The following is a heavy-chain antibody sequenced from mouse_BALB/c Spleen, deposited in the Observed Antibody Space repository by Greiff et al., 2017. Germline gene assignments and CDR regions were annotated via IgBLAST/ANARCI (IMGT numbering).Heavy chain of an antibody. CDR1: GFNIKDYY. J-gene: IGHJ4*01. CDR3: ARGRYYGNYAMDY. Sequence: VQLQQSGAELVRPGALVKLSCKASGFNIKDYYMHWVKQRPEQGLEWIGWIDPENGNTIYDPKFQGKASITADTSSNTAYLRLSSLTSEDTAVYYCARGRYYGNYAMDYWGQGTSVTVSS. CDR2: IDPENGNT. D-gene: IGHD2-1*01. V-gene: IGHV14-1*02.